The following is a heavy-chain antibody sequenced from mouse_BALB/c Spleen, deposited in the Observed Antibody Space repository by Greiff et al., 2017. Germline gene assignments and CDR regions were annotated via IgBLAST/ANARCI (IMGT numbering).Heavy chain of an antibody. CDR1: GYSFTGYY. J-gene: IGHJ2*01. V-gene: IGHV1-31*01. Sequence: EVQLQQSGPELVKPGASVKISCKASGYSFTGYYMHWVKQSHVKSLEWIGRINPYNGATSYNQNFKDKASLTVDKSSSTAYMELHSLTSEDSAVYYCAKGWDDYADYWGQGTTLTVSS. D-gene: IGHD2-4*01. CDR2: INPYNGAT. CDR3: AKGWDDYADY.